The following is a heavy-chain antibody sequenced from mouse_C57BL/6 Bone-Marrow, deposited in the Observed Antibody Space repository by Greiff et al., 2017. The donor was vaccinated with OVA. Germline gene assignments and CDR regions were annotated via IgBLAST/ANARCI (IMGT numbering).Heavy chain of an antibody. CDR2: INPNNGGT. CDR3: ARYHYWYFDV. V-gene: IGHV1-18*01. J-gene: IGHJ1*03. CDR1: GYTFTDYN. Sequence: DVKLVESGPELVKPGASVKIPCKASGYTFTDYNMDWVKQSHGKSLEWIGDINPNNGGTIYNQKFKGKATLTVDKSSSTAYLELLSLTSEDTAVYYCARYHYWYFDVWGTGTTVTVSS.